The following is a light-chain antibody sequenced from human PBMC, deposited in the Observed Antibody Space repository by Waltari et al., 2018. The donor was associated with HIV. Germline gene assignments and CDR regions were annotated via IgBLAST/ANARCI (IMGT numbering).Light chain of an antibody. CDR2: DAA. V-gene: IGKV3-11*01. Sequence: ETVLTQSPATLSLSPGDRATLPCRASQSVSSYLAWYQQKPGQAPRLLIYDAANRATGIPARFSGSGSGTDFTLTISSLEPEDFAVYYCHQRSNWPLTFGGGTKVEIK. CDR3: HQRSNWPLT. CDR1: QSVSSY. J-gene: IGKJ4*01.